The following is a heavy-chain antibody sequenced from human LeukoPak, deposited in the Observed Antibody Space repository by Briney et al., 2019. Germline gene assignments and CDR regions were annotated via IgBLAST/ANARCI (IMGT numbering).Heavy chain of an antibody. D-gene: IGHD6-19*01. V-gene: IGHV1-8*03. CDR1: GYTFTGYD. CDR2: MDPKRGNT. J-gene: IGHJ3*02. CDR3: AKSSGWDLDAFDI. Sequence: ASVKVSCKASGYTFTGYDINWVRQATGQGLEWMGWMDPKRGNTGYAHKFQGRVTITRNTSITTAYMELSSLRSEDTAVYYCAKSSGWDLDAFDIWGQGTMVTVSS.